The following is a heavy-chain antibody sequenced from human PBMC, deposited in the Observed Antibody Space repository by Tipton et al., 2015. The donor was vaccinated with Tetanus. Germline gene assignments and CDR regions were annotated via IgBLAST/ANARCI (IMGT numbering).Heavy chain of an antibody. CDR1: GFTFSSYW. CDR2: ISGSGDYT. Sequence: SLRLSCAASGFTFSSYWMSWVRQAPGKGLEWVSTISGSGDYTYYADSVKGQFTISRDNSKNTLSLQMNSLRADDTAVYYCAKGGGHSGSWSDYLDSWGQGTLVTVSS. CDR3: AKGGGHSGSWSDYLDS. V-gene: IGHV3-23*01. D-gene: IGHD6-13*01. J-gene: IGHJ4*02.